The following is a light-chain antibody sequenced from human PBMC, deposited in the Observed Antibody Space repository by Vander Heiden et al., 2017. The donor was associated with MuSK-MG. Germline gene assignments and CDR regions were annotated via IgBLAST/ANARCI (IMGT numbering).Light chain of an antibody. CDR3: QQSYSNP. CDR1: QSISSY. J-gene: IGKJ4*01. Sequence: DIQMTQSPSSLSASVGDRVTITCRASQSISSYLNWYQQKPGKAPKLLIYAASSLQSGVPSRFSGSGSGTDFTLTISSLQPEDFATYYCQQSYSNPFGGGTKVEIK. CDR2: AAS. V-gene: IGKV1-39*01.